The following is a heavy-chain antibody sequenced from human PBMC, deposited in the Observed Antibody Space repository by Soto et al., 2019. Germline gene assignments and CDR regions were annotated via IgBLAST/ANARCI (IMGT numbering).Heavy chain of an antibody. D-gene: IGHD4-17*01. Sequence: QVQLVQSGAEVKKPGSSVKVSCKASGGTFSSYTISWVRQAPGQGLEWMGRIIPILGIANYAQKFQGRVTITAHKSTSTAYMELSSLRSEDTAVYYCARDLGAYGDYASNYWGQGTLVTVSS. J-gene: IGHJ4*02. V-gene: IGHV1-69*08. CDR1: GGTFSSYT. CDR2: IIPILGIA. CDR3: ARDLGAYGDYASNY.